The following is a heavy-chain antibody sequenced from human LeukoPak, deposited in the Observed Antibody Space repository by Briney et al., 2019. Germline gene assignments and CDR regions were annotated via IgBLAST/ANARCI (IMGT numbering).Heavy chain of an antibody. J-gene: IGHJ4*02. D-gene: IGHD6-6*01. CDR2: IYTSGST. Sequence: SETLSLTCTVSGGSISSYYWSWIRQPAGKGPEWIGRIYTSGSTNYNPSLKSRVTMSVDTSKNQFSLKLSSVTAADTAVYYCARTPKAYSSSSWSLYYFDYWGQGTLVTVSP. V-gene: IGHV4-4*07. CDR1: GGSISSYY. CDR3: ARTPKAYSSSSWSLYYFDY.